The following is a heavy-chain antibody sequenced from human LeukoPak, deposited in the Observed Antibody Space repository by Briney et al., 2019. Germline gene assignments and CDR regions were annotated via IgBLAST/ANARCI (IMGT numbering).Heavy chain of an antibody. J-gene: IGHJ3*02. CDR2: IIPIFGTA. D-gene: IGHD3-3*01. CDR1: GGTFSSYA. Sequence: SVKVSCKASGGTFSSYAISWVRQAPGQGLEWMGGIIPIFGTANYAQKFQGRVTITTDESTSTAYMELSSLRSEDTAVYYCARDGASHYDFWSGYQEVDAFDIWGQGTMVTVSS. V-gene: IGHV1-69*05. CDR3: ARDGASHYDFWSGYQEVDAFDI.